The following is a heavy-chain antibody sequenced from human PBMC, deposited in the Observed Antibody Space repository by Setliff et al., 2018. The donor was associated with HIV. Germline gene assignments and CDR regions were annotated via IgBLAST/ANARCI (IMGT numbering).Heavy chain of an antibody. J-gene: IGHJ5*01. CDR3: AKAGGDS. CDR1: GYNFNTYW. D-gene: IGHD3-10*01. V-gene: IGHV5-51*01. Sequence: PGESLKISCRAFGYNFNTYWIDWERQMPGKGLEWMGTIYPTDSDTKYNPSFQGRVSISADRSISTAYLQWSSLRASDTAIYYCAKAGGDSWGQGTLVTVSS. CDR2: IYPTDSDT.